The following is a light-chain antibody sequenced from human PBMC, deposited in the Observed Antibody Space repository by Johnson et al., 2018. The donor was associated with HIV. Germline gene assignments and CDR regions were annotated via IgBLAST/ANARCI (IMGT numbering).Light chain of an antibody. V-gene: IGLV1-51*02. CDR2: RNN. CDR3: GTWDSSLSAYV. J-gene: IGLJ1*01. CDR1: SSNIGSSP. Sequence: QSVLTQPPSASGPPGQRVTISCSGSSSNIGSSPVNWYQQLPGTAPKLLIYRNNQRPSGVPDRFSGSKSGTSATLGITGLQTGDEADYYCGTWDSSLSAYVFGTGTKVTVL.